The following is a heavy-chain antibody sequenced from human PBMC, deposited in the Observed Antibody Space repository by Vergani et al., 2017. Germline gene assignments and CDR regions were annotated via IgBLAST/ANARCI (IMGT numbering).Heavy chain of an antibody. CDR1: GFTFSNYG. D-gene: IGHD3-10*01. CDR3: AKSMVRGKYYGMDV. CDR2: IWFDGSNE. Sequence: QVQLVESGGGVVQPGRSLRLSCAASGFTFSNYGMHWVRQAPGKGLEWVAIIWFDGSNEDYADSVKGRFTVSRDNSKNTLYLQMNSLRAEDTAVYYCAKSMVRGKYYGMDVWGQGTTVTVS. J-gene: IGHJ6*02. V-gene: IGHV3-33*06.